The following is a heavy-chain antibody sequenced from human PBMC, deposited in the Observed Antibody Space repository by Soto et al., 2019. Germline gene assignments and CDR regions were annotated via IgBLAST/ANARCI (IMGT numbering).Heavy chain of an antibody. CDR1: GYTFTGYY. Sequence: ASVKVSCKASGYTFTGYYMHWVRQAPGQGLEWMGWINPNSGGTNYAQKFQGRVTMTRDTSISTAYMELSRLRSDDTAVYYCARGPASGAEYSSSSKGTTVDPWGQGTLVTVSS. J-gene: IGHJ5*02. D-gene: IGHD6-6*01. CDR3: ARGPASGAEYSSSSKGTTVDP. V-gene: IGHV1-2*02. CDR2: INPNSGGT.